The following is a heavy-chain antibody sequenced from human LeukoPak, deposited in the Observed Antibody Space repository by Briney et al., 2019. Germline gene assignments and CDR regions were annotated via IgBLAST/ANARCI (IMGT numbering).Heavy chain of an antibody. CDR2: INQGGSEK. J-gene: IGHJ5*02. V-gene: IGHV3-7*01. CDR3: ARDDDTAMGWFDP. Sequence: PGGSLRLSCAASGFTVSSNYMSWVRQAPGKGLEWVANINQGGSEKYYVDSVKGRFTISRDNAKNSLYLQMNSLRAEDTAVYYCARDDDTAMGWFDPWGQGTLVTVSS. D-gene: IGHD5-18*01. CDR1: GFTVSSNY.